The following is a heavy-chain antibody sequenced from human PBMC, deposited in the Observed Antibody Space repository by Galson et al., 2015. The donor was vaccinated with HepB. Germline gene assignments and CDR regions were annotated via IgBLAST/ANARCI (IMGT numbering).Heavy chain of an antibody. V-gene: IGHV4-30-4*07. Sequence: TLSLTCAVSGGSISSGGYSWSWIRQPPGKGLEWIGYIYYSGSTYYNPSLKSRVTISVDTSKNQFSLKLSSVTAADTAVYYCATSGLGGYSGYDGGYFDLWGRGTLVTVSS. CDR2: IYYSGST. D-gene: IGHD5-12*01. J-gene: IGHJ2*01. CDR3: ATSGLGGYSGYDGGYFDL. CDR1: GGSISSGGYS.